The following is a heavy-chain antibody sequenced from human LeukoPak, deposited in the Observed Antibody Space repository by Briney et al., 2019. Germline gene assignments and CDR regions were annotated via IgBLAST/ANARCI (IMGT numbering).Heavy chain of an antibody. D-gene: IGHD2-2*01. V-gene: IGHV1-2*02. CDR2: INPNSGAT. CDR1: GYTFTGPY. Sequence: ASVKVSCKASGYTFTGPYIHWMRQAPGQGLEWMGWINPNSGATKYAQKFQGRVTITTDESTSTAYMELSSLRSEDTAVYYCARDMVPAAMFDYWGQGTLVTVSS. J-gene: IGHJ4*02. CDR3: ARDMVPAAMFDY.